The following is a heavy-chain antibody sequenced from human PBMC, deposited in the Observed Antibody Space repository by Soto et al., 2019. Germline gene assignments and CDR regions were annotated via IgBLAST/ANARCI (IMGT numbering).Heavy chain of an antibody. J-gene: IGHJ4*02. CDR3: ARRVDYVWGSYRYSPYFDY. CDR2: IYYSGST. D-gene: IGHD3-16*02. CDR1: GGSISSGGYY. V-gene: IGHV4-31*03. Sequence: SETLSLTCTVSGGSISSGGYYWSWIRQHPGKGLEWIGYIYYSGSTYYNPSLKSRVTISVDTSKNQFSLKLSSVTAADTAVYYCARRVDYVWGSYRYSPYFDYWGQGTLVTVSS.